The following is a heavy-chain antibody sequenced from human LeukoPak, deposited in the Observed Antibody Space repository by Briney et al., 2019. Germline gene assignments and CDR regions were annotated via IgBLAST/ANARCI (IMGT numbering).Heavy chain of an antibody. J-gene: IGHJ6*02. Sequence: SETLSLTCTVSGGSISSYYWSWIRQPPGKGLEWIGYIYYSGSTNYNPSLKSRVTISVDTSKNQFSLKLSSVTAADTTVYYCARAQQLVSYYYYGMDVWGQGTTVTVSS. V-gene: IGHV4-59*01. CDR3: ARAQQLVSYYYYGMDV. CDR1: GGSISSYY. D-gene: IGHD6-13*01. CDR2: IYYSGST.